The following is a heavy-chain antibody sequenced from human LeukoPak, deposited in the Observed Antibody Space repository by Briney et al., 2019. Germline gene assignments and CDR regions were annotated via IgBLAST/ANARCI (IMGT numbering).Heavy chain of an antibody. V-gene: IGHV3-15*01. CDR2: IKSKTDGGTT. CDR1: GFTFSNAW. CDR3: TTGLILWWRSFFDY. J-gene: IGHJ4*02. Sequence: PGGSLRLSCAASGFTFSNAWMSWVRQAPRKGLEWVGRIKSKTDGGTTDYAAPVKGRFTISRDDSKNTLYLQMNSLKTEDTAVYYCTTGLILWWRSFFDYWGQGTLVTVSS. D-gene: IGHD2-21*01.